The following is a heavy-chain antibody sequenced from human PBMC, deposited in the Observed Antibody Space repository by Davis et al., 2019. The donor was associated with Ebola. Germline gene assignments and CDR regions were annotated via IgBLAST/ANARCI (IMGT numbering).Heavy chain of an antibody. J-gene: IGHJ4*02. V-gene: IGHV1-69*13. D-gene: IGHD3-3*01. Sequence: SVKVSCKASGGTHSSYAISWVRQAPGQGLDWMGGIIPIFGTANYAQKFQGRVTITADESTSTAYMELSSLRSEDTAVYYCAGPSDVLRFLEWLSHWGQGTLVTVSS. CDR2: IIPIFGTA. CDR3: AGPSDVLRFLEWLSH. CDR1: GGTHSSYA.